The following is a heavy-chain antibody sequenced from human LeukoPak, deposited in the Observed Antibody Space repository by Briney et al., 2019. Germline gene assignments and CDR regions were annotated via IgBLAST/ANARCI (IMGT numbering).Heavy chain of an antibody. D-gene: IGHD6-13*01. CDR3: ARAGAAAGRGFDY. Sequence: ASVKVSCKASGYTFTSYYMHWVRQAPGQGREWMGIINPSGGSTSYAQKFQGRVTMTRDTTTSKVYMELSSLRSEDTAVYYCARAGAAAGRGFDYWGQGTLVTVSS. V-gene: IGHV1-46*03. J-gene: IGHJ4*02. CDR2: INPSGGST. CDR1: GYTFTSYY.